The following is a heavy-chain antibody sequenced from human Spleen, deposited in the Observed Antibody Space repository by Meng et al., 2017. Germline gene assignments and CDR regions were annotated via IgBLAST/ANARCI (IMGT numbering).Heavy chain of an antibody. CDR3: ARGVTTFDY. J-gene: IGHJ4*02. Sequence: QVQLKKSGPGLVKPPQTLSVTCAISGDSVSSNIGAWNWIRQSPSRGLEWLGRTYYRSKWYNEYAVSVKSRITINPDTSKNQLSLQLSSVTPEDTAVYYCARGVTTFDYWGQGTLVTVSS. V-gene: IGHV6-1*01. D-gene: IGHD4-17*01. CDR1: GDSVSSNIGA. CDR2: TYYRSKWYN.